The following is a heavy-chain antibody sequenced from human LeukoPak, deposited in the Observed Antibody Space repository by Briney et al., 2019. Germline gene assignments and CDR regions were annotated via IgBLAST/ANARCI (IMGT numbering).Heavy chain of an antibody. CDR1: GFTFSDYY. CDR2: ISSSGSTI. Sequence: PGGSLRLSCAASGFTFSDYYMSWIRQAPGKGLEWVSYISSSGSTIYYADSVKGRFTISRDNAKNSLYLQMNSLRAEDTAVYYCAPALSLYDYIYFDYWGQGTLVTVSS. V-gene: IGHV3-11*04. J-gene: IGHJ4*02. D-gene: IGHD5-12*01. CDR3: APALSLYDYIYFDY.